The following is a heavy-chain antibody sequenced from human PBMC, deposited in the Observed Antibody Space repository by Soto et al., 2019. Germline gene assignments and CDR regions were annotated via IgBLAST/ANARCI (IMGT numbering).Heavy chain of an antibody. D-gene: IGHD2-2*01. V-gene: IGHV3-23*01. CDR1: GLTFSSYA. Sequence: EVQLLESGGSLVQPGGSLRLSCAASGLTFSSYAMSWVRQSPGKGLEWVSTISASAATTYYADSVKGRFTISRDNSKNTLFLQVKSLRAEDTAVYYCAKGAGRCGDTTCYASECSYFDYWGQGTLVTVSS. CDR2: ISASAATT. J-gene: IGHJ4*02. CDR3: AKGAGRCGDTTCYASECSYFDY.